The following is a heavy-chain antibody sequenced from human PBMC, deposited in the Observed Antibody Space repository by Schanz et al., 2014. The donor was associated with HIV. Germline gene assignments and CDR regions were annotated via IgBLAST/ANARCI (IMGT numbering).Heavy chain of an antibody. D-gene: IGHD3-22*01. CDR1: GYTFIHYG. Sequence: QVQLVQSGAEVKKPGASVKVSCKASGYTFIHYGISWVRQAPGQGLEWMGWINPKSGGTNYAQKFQGRVTITADKSTSTAYMELSSLRSEDTAVYYCASDLNTPEIVVRLDYWGQGTLVTVSS. CDR2: INPKSGGT. V-gene: IGHV1-69*06. CDR3: ASDLNTPEIVVRLDY. J-gene: IGHJ4*02.